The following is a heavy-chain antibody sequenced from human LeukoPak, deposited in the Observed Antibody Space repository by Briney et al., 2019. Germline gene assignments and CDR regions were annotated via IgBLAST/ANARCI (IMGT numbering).Heavy chain of an antibody. CDR1: GGSISSSNYY. Sequence: SETLSLTCTASGGSISSSNYYWDWIRQPPGKGLEWIGSIYYSGNTYYNPSLKSRVTISVDTSKNQFSLKLSSVTAADTAVYYCASQVFRYYFDYWGQGTLVTVSS. CDR2: IYYSGNT. V-gene: IGHV4-39*01. J-gene: IGHJ4*02. CDR3: ASQVFRYYFDY.